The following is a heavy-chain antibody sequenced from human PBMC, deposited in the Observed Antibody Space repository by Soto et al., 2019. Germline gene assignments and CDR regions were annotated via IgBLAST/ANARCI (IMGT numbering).Heavy chain of an antibody. CDR1: GDSVSSNSAS. CDR3: ARGPLPGATTVWGNWFDP. V-gene: IGHV6-1*01. J-gene: IGHJ5*02. CDR2: TYYRSKWYN. D-gene: IGHD1-26*01. Sequence: SQTLSLTCAISGDSVSSNSASWKWIRQSPSRGLEWLGRTYYRSKWYNDYAVSVKSRITINPDTSKNQFSLQLNSVTPEDTAVYYCARGPLPGATTVWGNWFDPWGQGTLVTVSS.